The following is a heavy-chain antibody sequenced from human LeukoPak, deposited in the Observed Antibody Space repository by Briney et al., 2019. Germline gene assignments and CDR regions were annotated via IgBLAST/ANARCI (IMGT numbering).Heavy chain of an antibody. D-gene: IGHD3-10*01. CDR1: GFTFCSYS. Sequence: GGSLRLSCAASGFTFCSYSMNWVRQAPGKGLEWVSFISSSSSYIYYADSVKGRFTISRDTSRNTLYLQMNSLRLEDTAIYYCVKDLMRDRWFGESWGQGTLVTVSS. CDR2: ISSSSSYI. V-gene: IGHV3-21*01. CDR3: VKDLMRDRWFGES. J-gene: IGHJ5*02.